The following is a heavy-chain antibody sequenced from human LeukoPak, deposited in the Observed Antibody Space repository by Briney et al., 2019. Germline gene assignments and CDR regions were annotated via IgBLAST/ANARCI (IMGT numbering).Heavy chain of an antibody. Sequence: ASVKVSCKASGYTFTGYYMHWVRQAPGQGLEWMGWINPNSGGTNYAQKFQGRVTMTRDTSISTAYMELSRLRSDDTAVYYCARVPFVSGWYYMDVWGKGTTVTVSS. CDR2: INPNSGGT. V-gene: IGHV1-2*02. CDR1: GYTFTGYY. J-gene: IGHJ6*03. CDR3: ARVPFVSGWYYMDV. D-gene: IGHD6-19*01.